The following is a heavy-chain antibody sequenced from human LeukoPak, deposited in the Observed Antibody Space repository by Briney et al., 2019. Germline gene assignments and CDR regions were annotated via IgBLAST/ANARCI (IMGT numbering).Heavy chain of an antibody. D-gene: IGHD1-26*01. CDR3: ARVSGHLKWELVDY. CDR2: IIPIFGTA. J-gene: IGHJ4*02. Sequence: SVKVSCKASGGTFSSYAISWVRQAPGQGLECMGRIIPIFGTANYAQKFQGRVTITTDESTSTAYMELSSLRSEDMSVYYCARVSGHLKWELVDYWGQGTLVTVSS. V-gene: IGHV1-69*05. CDR1: GGTFSSYA.